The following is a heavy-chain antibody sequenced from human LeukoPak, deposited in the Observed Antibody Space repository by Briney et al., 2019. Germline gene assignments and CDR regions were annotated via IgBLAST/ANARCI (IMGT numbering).Heavy chain of an antibody. J-gene: IGHJ4*02. CDR2: ISAYSGST. D-gene: IGHD4-23*01. V-gene: IGHV1-18*01. Sequence: GASVKVSCKASGYTFTTYVLSWVRPAPGQGVEWVGWISAYSGSTNYAQNLQGRVTMTTDTSTSTAYMELRSLRSDDTAVYYCARHYGGTFFDYWGQGTLVTVSS. CDR3: ARHYGGTFFDY. CDR1: GYTFTTYV.